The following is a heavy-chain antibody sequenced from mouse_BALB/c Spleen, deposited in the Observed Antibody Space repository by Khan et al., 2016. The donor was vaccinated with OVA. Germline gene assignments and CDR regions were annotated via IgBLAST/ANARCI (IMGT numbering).Heavy chain of an antibody. V-gene: IGHV5-9-3*01. CDR3: ARELFTTVVATPFAY. J-gene: IGHJ3*01. CDR2: ISSGGSYT. Sequence: EVQLVESGGGLVKPGGSLKLSCAASGFTFSNYAMSLVRQTPEKRLEWVATISSGGSYTYYPASVQGRFTISRDNAKNTLYLQMSSLRSEDTAIYYCARELFTTVVATPFAYWGQGTLVTVSA. D-gene: IGHD1-1*01. CDR1: GFTFSNYA.